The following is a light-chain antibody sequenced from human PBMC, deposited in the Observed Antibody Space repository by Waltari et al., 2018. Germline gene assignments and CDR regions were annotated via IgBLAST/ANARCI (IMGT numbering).Light chain of an antibody. CDR1: EAINKW. CDR2: DAS. Sequence: DTQRSQFPSPLAASVGARVTITCRAREAINKWLAWYQQKPGKAPKVLIYDASTLQSGVPSRFSGSGSGTEFTLTIDSLQPDDFATYYCQQYNRFSPFGQGTNVEVK. V-gene: IGKV1-5*01. CDR3: QQYNRFSP. J-gene: IGKJ1*01.